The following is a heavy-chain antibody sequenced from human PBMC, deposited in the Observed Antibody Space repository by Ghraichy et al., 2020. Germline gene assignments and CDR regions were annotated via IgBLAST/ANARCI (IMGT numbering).Heavy chain of an antibody. CDR3: AKDMYYYDSSGHLFDY. CDR2: ISYDGSIK. CDR1: GFTFNTFA. J-gene: IGHJ4*02. Sequence: GGSLRLSCAASGFTFNTFAMHWVRQAPDKGLEWVAVISYDGSIKYYADSVKGRFTISRDSSKNTLYLQMNSLRAEDTALYYCAKDMYYYDSSGHLFDYWGQGTLVTVSS. V-gene: IGHV3-30*18. D-gene: IGHD3-22*01.